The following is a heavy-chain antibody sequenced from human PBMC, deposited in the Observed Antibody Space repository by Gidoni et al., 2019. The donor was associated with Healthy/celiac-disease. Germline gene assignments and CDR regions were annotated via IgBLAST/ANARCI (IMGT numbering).Heavy chain of an antibody. CDR2: ISSNGGGT. D-gene: IGHD2-2*03. J-gene: IGHJ6*03. CDR1: GFTFSSYS. V-gene: IGHV3-64*01. CDR3: AREGGYCSSTSCYEAAYYYYYYMDV. Sequence: EVQLVESGGGLVQPGGSLRLSCAASGFTFSSYSMHWVRQAPGKGLEYVSAISSNGGGTYDANSVKGRFTISRDNSKNTLYLQMGSLRAEDMAVYYCAREGGYCSSTSCYEAAYYYYYYMDVWGKGTTVTVSS.